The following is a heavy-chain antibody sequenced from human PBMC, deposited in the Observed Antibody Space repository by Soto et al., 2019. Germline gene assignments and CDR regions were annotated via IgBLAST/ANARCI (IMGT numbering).Heavy chain of an antibody. J-gene: IGHJ3*02. CDR1: GFTFSSYS. CDR2: ISSSSSTI. D-gene: IGHD2-2*01. Sequence: GSLRLSCAASGFTFSSYSMNWVRQAPGKGLEWVSYISSSSSTIYYADSVKGRFTISRDNAKNSLYLQMNSLRDEDTAVYYCARGPFSWLCDSLFALAIRGQGSMVTGSS. CDR3: ARGPFSWLCDSLFALAI. V-gene: IGHV3-48*02.